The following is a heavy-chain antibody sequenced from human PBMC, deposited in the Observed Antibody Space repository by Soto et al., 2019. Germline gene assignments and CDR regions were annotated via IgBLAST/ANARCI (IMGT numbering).Heavy chain of an antibody. CDR3: ASRYGSCFAY. D-gene: IGHD5-18*01. Sequence: SETLSLTCAVSGGSISSGGYSWILIRQPPGKGLEWIGYIYHSGSTYYNPSLKSRVTISVDRSKNQFSLKLSSVTAADTAVYYCASRYGSCFAYRGQGTPVPVSS. CDR1: GGSISSGGYS. J-gene: IGHJ4*02. CDR2: IYHSGST. V-gene: IGHV4-30-2*01.